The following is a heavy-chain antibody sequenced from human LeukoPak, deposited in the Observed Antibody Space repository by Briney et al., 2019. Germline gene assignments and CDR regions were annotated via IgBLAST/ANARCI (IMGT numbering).Heavy chain of an antibody. CDR3: ARVRGGSGSSYAADAFDI. V-gene: IGHV3-74*01. CDR1: GLTFSNCW. D-gene: IGHD1-26*01. Sequence: GGSLRLSCAVSGLTFSNCWMHWFRQAPGKELAWVSRIYNDGSSTSYADSVKGRFTISRDNAKSTLYLHMNSLRAEDTAVYYCARVRGGSGSSYAADAFDIWGQGTMVTVSS. CDR2: IYNDGSST. J-gene: IGHJ3*02.